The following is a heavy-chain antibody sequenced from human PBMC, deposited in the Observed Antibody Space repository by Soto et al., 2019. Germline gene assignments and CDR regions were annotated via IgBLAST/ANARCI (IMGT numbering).Heavy chain of an antibody. V-gene: IGHV3-23*01. CDR1: GFTFSSYA. CDR2: ISGSGGST. CDR3: AKLLEWLLYYYYYGMDV. Sequence: GGSLRLSCAASGFTFSSYAMSWVRQAPGKGLEWVSAISGSGGSTYYADSVKGRFTISRDNSKNTLYLQMNSLRAEDTAVYYCAKLLEWLLYYYYYGMDVWGQGTTVTVSS. D-gene: IGHD3-3*01. J-gene: IGHJ6*02.